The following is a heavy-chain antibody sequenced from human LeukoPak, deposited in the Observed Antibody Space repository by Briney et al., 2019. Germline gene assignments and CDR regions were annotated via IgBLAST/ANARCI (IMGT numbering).Heavy chain of an antibody. V-gene: IGHV4-34*01. CDR1: GGSFSGYY. Sequence: SETLSLTCAVYGGSFSGYYWSWIRQPPGKGLEWIGEINHSGSTNYNPSLKSRVTISVDTSKNQFSLKLSSVTAADTAVYYCARQPLYGDYVLFDYWGQGTLVTVSS. CDR3: ARQPLYGDYVLFDY. CDR2: INHSGST. J-gene: IGHJ4*02. D-gene: IGHD4-17*01.